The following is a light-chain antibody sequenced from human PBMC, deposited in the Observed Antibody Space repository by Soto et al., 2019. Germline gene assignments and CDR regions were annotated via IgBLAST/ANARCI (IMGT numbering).Light chain of an antibody. CDR1: QSVSSY. CDR3: QQYNNWLTWT. V-gene: IGKV3-15*01. Sequence: EIVMTQSPATLSVSPGERATLSCRASQSVSSYLAWYQQKPGQAPRLLIYGASTRATGIPARFSGSGSGTDFTLTISSLQSEDFAVYYCQQYNNWLTWTFGQGTKVEIK. J-gene: IGKJ1*01. CDR2: GAS.